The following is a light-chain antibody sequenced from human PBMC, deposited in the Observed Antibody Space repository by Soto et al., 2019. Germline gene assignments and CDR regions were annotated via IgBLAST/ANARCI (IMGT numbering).Light chain of an antibody. Sequence: DIPMTQSPSSLSASVGDRVTITCRAGQNIGRSLNWYQQKPGKAPKHLIYAASGLQIGVPPRFSGSGSGTDFTLTISSLQPEDFATYSCQQNFNTWTFGQGTKVDMK. CDR2: AAS. CDR3: QQNFNTWT. J-gene: IGKJ1*01. V-gene: IGKV1-39*01. CDR1: QNIGRS.